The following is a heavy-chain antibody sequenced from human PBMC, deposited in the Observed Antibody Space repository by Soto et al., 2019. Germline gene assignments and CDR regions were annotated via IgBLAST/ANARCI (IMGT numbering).Heavy chain of an antibody. Sequence: SVKVSCKASGGTFSSCAISWVRQAPGQGLEWMGGIIPIFGTANYAQKFQGRVTITADESTSTAYMELSSLRSEDTAVYYCAREDCSGGSCYSSSWFDPWGQGTLVTVSS. D-gene: IGHD2-15*01. V-gene: IGHV1-69*13. J-gene: IGHJ5*02. CDR3: AREDCSGGSCYSSSWFDP. CDR2: IIPIFGTA. CDR1: GGTFSSCA.